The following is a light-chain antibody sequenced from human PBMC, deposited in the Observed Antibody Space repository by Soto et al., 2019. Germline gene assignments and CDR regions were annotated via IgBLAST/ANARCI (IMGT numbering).Light chain of an antibody. CDR1: QSVSSY. J-gene: IGKJ1*01. V-gene: IGKV3-11*01. CDR3: QQRSNWPGT. Sequence: EIVLTQSPATLSLSPGERATLSCRASQSVSSYLAWYQQKPGQAPRLLIYDASNRATGIPARFSGSGSGTGFTLTISSLEPEDFAVYYCQQRSNWPGTFGQGTKVDI. CDR2: DAS.